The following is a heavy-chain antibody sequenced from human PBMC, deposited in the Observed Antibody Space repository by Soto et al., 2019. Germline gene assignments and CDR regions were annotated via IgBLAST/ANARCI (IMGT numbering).Heavy chain of an antibody. J-gene: IGHJ4*02. CDR1: GYTFTGYY. CDR2: INPNSGGT. CDR3: ARGWDYSSPYYFDY. V-gene: IGHV1-2*04. Sequence: ASVKVSCKASGYTFTGYYMHWVRQAPGQGLEWMGWINPNSGGTNYAQKFQGWVTMTRDTSISTAYMELSRLRSDDTAVYYCARGWDYSSPYYFDYWGQGTLVTVSS. D-gene: IGHD6-13*01.